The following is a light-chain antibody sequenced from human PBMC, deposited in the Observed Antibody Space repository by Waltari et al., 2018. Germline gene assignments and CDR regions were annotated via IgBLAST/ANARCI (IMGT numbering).Light chain of an antibody. CDR2: GAS. J-gene: IGKJ2*01. CDR3: QQYYTTPMYT. V-gene: IGKV3-15*01. Sequence: EIVMTQSPATLSVSPGERATLSCRASQSVSSNLAWYQQKPGQAPRLLSHGASTRATGSPARFSGSGSGTDFTLTISSLQAEDVAVYYCQQYYTTPMYTFGQGTKLEIK. CDR1: QSVSSN.